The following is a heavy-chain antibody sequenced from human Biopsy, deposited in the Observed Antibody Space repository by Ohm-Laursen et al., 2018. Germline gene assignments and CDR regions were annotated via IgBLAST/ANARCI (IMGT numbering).Heavy chain of an antibody. J-gene: IGHJ4*02. V-gene: IGHV4-38-2*01. Sequence: LSLPCAFLGFPLRSGHSWPWLRQPPGKGLEWFGTISHSGNTYHTPSLKTRVTMSLNTTKNQFSLRLSSVTAVDTAIYYCARIIVRSSGSSNYFDYWGQGTLVTVSS. D-gene: IGHD3-22*01. CDR1: GFPLRSGHS. CDR3: ARIIVRSSGSSNYFDY. CDR2: ISHSGNT.